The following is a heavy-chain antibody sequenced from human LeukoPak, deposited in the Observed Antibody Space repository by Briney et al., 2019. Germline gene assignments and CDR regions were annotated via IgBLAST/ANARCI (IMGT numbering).Heavy chain of an antibody. CDR3: AAITYYDFWSGPFAFDI. CDR2: IVVGSGNT. J-gene: IGHJ3*02. D-gene: IGHD3-3*01. Sequence: SVKVSCKASGFTFTSSAMQWVRQARGQRLEWIGWIVVGSGNTNYAQKFQERVTITRDMSTSTVYMELSSLRSEDTAVYYCAAITYYDFWSGPFAFDIWGQGTMVTVSS. CDR1: GFTFTSSA. V-gene: IGHV1-58*02.